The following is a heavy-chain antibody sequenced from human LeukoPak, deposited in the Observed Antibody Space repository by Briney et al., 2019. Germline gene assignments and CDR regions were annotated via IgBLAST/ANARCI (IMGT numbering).Heavy chain of an antibody. CDR1: SLIVSSNY. CDR2: NYSGGDT. V-gene: IGHV3-66*02. CDR3: TRGPGSTWHSDY. D-gene: IGHD6-13*01. J-gene: IGHJ4*02. Sequence: GGSLRLSCAASSLIVSSNYMHWVRQAPGKGREGVSINYSGGDTHYADSVKGRFTISRDNSKNTLYLQMNSLRPEDTAVYYCTRGPGSTWHSDYWGQGTLVTVSS.